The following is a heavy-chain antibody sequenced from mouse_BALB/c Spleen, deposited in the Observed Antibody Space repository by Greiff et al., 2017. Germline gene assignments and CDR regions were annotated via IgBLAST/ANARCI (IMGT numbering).Heavy chain of an antibody. CDR1: GYSFTSYW. D-gene: IGHD1-1*01. V-gene: IGHV1S126*01. CDR2: IDPSDSET. Sequence: VKLMESGPQLVRPGASVKISCKASGYSFTSYWMHWVKQRPGQGLEWIGMIDPSDSETRLNQKFKDKATLTVDKSSSTAYMQLSSPTSEDSAVYYCARLLRHYFDYWGQGTTLTVSS. CDR3: ARLLRHYFDY. J-gene: IGHJ2*01.